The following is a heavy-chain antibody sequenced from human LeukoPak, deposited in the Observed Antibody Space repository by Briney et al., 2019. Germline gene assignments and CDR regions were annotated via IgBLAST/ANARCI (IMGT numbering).Heavy chain of an antibody. J-gene: IGHJ4*02. D-gene: IGHD3-3*01. V-gene: IGHV1-18*01. CDR3: ARKYYDFWSGYYTLDY. CDR2: ICAYNGNT. Sequence: ASVKVSCKASGYTFTSYGISWVRQAPGQGLEWMGWICAYNGNTNYAQKLQGRVTMTTDTSTSTAYMELSSLRSEDTAVYYCARKYYDFWSGYYTLDYWGQGTLVTVSS. CDR1: GYTFTSYG.